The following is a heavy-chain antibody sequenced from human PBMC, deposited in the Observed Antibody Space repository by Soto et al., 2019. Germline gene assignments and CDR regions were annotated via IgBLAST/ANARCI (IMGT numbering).Heavy chain of an antibody. CDR2: IIPISRTA. D-gene: IGHD6-13*01. CDR1: GGTLTDSA. CDR3: ATGGDLAAPGLTDYFAMDV. J-gene: IGHJ6*01. V-gene: IGHV1-69*01. Sequence: QVQLVQSGAEVKKPGSSVKVSCQSSGGTLTDSAVSWVRQAPGQGLEWMGGIIPISRTASYSQKFQGRISITAHESRGTTYMELSSLTAEDTAVYYCATGGDLAAPGLTDYFAMDVW.